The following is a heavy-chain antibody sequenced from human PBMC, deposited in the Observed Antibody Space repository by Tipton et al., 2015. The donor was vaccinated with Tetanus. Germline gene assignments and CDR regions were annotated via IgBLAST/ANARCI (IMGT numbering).Heavy chain of an antibody. V-gene: IGHV4-61*08. CDR2: IYYSGST. CDR3: ARGGIAAAGGGLDY. D-gene: IGHD6-13*01. CDR1: GGSISSGGYS. Sequence: TLSLTCAVSGGSISSGGYSWSWIRQPPGKGLEWIGYIYYSGSTNYNPSLKSRVTISVDTSKNQFSLKLSSVTAADTAVYYCARGGIAAAGGGLDYWGQGTLVTVSS. J-gene: IGHJ4*02.